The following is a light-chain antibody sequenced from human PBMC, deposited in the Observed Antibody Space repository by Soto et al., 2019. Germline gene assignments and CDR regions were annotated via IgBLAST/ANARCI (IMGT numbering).Light chain of an antibody. V-gene: IGKV4-1*01. CDR2: WAS. J-gene: IGKJ3*01. Sequence: DFVMTQSPDSLTVSLGERATINCRSSQSVLFSSNNKNYLAWYQQKPGQPPKLLIRWASTRESGVPYRFTGGGSGTDFTLTISSLQAEDAAIYYCQQYYCTPFTFGPGTKVEIK. CDR3: QQYYCTPFT. CDR1: QSVLFSSNNKNY.